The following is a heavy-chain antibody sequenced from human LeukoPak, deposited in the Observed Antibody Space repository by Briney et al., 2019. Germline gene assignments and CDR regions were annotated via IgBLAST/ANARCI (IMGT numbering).Heavy chain of an antibody. V-gene: IGHV1-18*01. CDR3: ARDRRVVATISSYFDF. J-gene: IGHJ4*02. Sequence: GASAKVSCKTSGYTFSGFGISWVRQAPGQGLEWVGWISIYHGSTDYSKKFQGRVTMTTDTSTNTVYMDLRGLKSDDTAVYYCARDRRVVATISSYFDFWGQGTLVTVSS. CDR1: GYTFSGFG. D-gene: IGHD5-12*01. CDR2: ISIYHGST.